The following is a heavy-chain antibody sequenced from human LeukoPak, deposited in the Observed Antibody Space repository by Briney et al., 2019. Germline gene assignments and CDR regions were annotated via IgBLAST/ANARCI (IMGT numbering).Heavy chain of an antibody. CDR1: GYTFADHG. J-gene: IGHJ4*02. D-gene: IGHD5-12*01. V-gene: IGHV3-21*01. CDR2: ISSSSSYI. Sequence: GGSLRLSCAGSGYTFADHGMNWVRQAPGKGLEWVSSISSSSSYIYYADSVKGRFTISRDNAKNSLYLQMNSLRAEDTAVYYCARVDIVATILFDYWGQGTLVTVSS. CDR3: ARVDIVATILFDY.